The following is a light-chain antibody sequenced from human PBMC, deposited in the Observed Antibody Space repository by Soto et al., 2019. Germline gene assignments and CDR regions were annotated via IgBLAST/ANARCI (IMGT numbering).Light chain of an antibody. V-gene: IGLV1-40*01. J-gene: IGLJ3*02. CDR1: SSNIGAGYY. Sequence: QSVLTQPPSVSGAPGQRVTFTCAGSSSNIGAGYYVHWYQQLPGTAPKLLIYDDNNRPSGVPDRFSASKSGTSASLAITGLQSEDEADYYCQSYDNRLSGSVFGGGTKLTVL. CDR3: QSYDNRLSGSV. CDR2: DDN.